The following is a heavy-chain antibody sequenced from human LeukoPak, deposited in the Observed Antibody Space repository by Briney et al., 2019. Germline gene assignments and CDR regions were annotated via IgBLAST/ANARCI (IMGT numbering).Heavy chain of an antibody. Sequence: ASVKVSCKASGYTFTSYGISWVRQAPGQGIEWMGWISAYNGNTNYAQKLQGRVTMTTDTSTSTAYMELRSLRSDDTAVYYCARGSSWYNAYYYMDVWGKGTPVTVSS. J-gene: IGHJ6*03. V-gene: IGHV1-18*01. CDR2: ISAYNGNT. CDR1: GYTFTSYG. D-gene: IGHD6-13*01. CDR3: ARGSSWYNAYYYMDV.